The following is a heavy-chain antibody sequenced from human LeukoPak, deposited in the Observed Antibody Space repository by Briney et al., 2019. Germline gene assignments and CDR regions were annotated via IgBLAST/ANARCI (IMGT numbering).Heavy chain of an antibody. CDR2: IIPIFGTA. CDR1: GGTFSSYA. J-gene: IGHJ4*02. Sequence: GASVKVSCKASGGTFSSYAISWVRQASGRGLECMGGIIPIFGTANYAQKFRGRVTITADKSTRTAYMELSSLRSEDTAVYYCARDNDSRDPPHFVYWGQGTLVTVSS. V-gene: IGHV1-69*06. CDR3: ARDNDSRDPPHFVY. D-gene: IGHD3-16*01.